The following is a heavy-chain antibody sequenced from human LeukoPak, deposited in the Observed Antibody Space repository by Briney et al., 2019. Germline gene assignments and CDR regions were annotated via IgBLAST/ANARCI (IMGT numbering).Heavy chain of an antibody. CDR1: GLTFSSYA. J-gene: IGHJ6*02. Sequence: TGGSLRLSCAASGLTFSSYAMNWVRQAPGRGPEWVSLIKGSGDSTYYADSVRGRFTISRDNSKNTLYLQMNSLRGEDTAVYYCAKGEVVPAAIYGMDVWGQGTTVTVS. D-gene: IGHD2-2*02. V-gene: IGHV3-23*01. CDR3: AKGEVVPAAIYGMDV. CDR2: IKGSGDST.